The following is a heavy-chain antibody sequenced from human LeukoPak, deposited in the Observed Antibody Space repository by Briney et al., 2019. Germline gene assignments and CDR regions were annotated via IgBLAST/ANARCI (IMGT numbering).Heavy chain of an antibody. CDR1: SGSISNSDYY. V-gene: IGHV4-39*07. J-gene: IGHJ6*02. Sequence: SETLSLTCTVSSGSISNSDYYWGWIRQPPGKGLEWIASIYYSGSTYYNPSLKSRVTISVDTSKNQFSLKLSSVTAADTAVYYCADQTYDILTGPYGMDVWGQGTTVTVSS. D-gene: IGHD3-9*01. CDR2: IYYSGST. CDR3: ADQTYDILTGPYGMDV.